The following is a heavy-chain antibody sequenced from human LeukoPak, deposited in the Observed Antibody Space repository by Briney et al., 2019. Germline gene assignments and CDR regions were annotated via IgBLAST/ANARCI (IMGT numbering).Heavy chain of an antibody. CDR1: GFTFSSYA. Sequence: TGGSLRLSCAASGFTFSSYAMSWVRQAPGKGLEWVSAISGSGGSTYYADSVKGRFTISRDNSKNTLYLQMNSLRAEDTAVYYCAKDPGYSSGWYTGFGDYWGQGTLVTVSS. J-gene: IGHJ4*02. V-gene: IGHV3-23*01. CDR3: AKDPGYSSGWYTGFGDY. CDR2: ISGSGGST. D-gene: IGHD6-19*01.